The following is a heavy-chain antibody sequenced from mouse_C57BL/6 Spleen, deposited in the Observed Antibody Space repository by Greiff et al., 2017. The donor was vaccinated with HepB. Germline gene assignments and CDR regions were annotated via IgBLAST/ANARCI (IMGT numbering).Heavy chain of an antibody. D-gene: IGHD2-10*02. CDR3: AKPAVSPYWYFDV. J-gene: IGHJ1*03. V-gene: IGHV1-64*01. CDR2: IHPNSGST. Sequence: QVQLQQPGAELVKPGASVKLSCKASGYTFTSYWMHWVKQRPGQGLEWIGMIHPNSGSTNYNEKFKSKATLTVDKSSSTAYMQLSSLTSEDSAVYYCAKPAVSPYWYFDVWGTGTTVTVSS. CDR1: GYTFTSYW.